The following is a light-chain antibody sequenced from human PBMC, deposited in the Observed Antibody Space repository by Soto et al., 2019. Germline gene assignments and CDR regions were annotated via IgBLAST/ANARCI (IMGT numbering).Light chain of an antibody. Sequence: QSALTQPASVSGSPGQSITISCTGTSSDVGSYNLVSWYQQHPGKAPKLMIYEVSKRPAGVSNRFSGSKSGNTASLTISGLQAEDEADYYCCSYAGSSTFFGTGTKLTVL. CDR2: EVS. J-gene: IGLJ1*01. V-gene: IGLV2-23*02. CDR3: CSYAGSSTF. CDR1: SSDVGSYNL.